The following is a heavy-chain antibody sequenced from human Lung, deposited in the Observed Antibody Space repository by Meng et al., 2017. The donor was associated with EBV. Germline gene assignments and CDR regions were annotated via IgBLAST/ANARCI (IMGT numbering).Heavy chain of an antibody. D-gene: IGHD6-13*01. Sequence: QGQVVPLGSGVKEPGALVKVSCKASGYTFTTYGFSWVRQAPGQGLQWMGWISAYNGNTKYAERFQGRVTMTTDTSTSTAFMELRSLRSDDTAVYYCARAPVGIAFPATEIIQLDYWGQGSLVTVSS. V-gene: IGHV1-18*01. CDR3: ARAPVGIAFPATEIIQLDY. J-gene: IGHJ4*02. CDR2: ISAYNGNT. CDR1: GYTFTTYG.